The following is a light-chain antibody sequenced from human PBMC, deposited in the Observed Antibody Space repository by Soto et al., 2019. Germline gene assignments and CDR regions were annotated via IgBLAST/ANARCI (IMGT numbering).Light chain of an antibody. CDR1: QSVGRS. V-gene: IGKV3-11*01. CDR2: DVS. Sequence: EIVLTQSPATLSLSPGERATFSCRASQSVGRSLAWDQQKPGQAPRLLIYDVSNRATGIPARFSGSGSGTDLTLTISSLEPEDFAVYHCQQRTNWPLTFGPGTKVDIK. J-gene: IGKJ3*01. CDR3: QQRTNWPLT.